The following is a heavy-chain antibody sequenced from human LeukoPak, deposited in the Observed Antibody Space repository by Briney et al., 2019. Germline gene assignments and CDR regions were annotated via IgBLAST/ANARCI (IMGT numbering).Heavy chain of an antibody. V-gene: IGHV1-8*01. Sequence: ASVKVSCKASGYTFTSYDINWGRQATGQGLEWMGWMKPNSGNTGYAQKFQGRVTMTRNTSISTAYMELSSLRSEDTAVYYCARGTAAHQDAFDIWGQGTMVTVSS. CDR2: MKPNSGNT. D-gene: IGHD6-13*01. CDR3: ARGTAAHQDAFDI. CDR1: GYTFTSYD. J-gene: IGHJ3*02.